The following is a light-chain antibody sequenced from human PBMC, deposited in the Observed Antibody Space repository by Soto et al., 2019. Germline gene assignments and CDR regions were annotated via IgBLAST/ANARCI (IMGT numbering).Light chain of an antibody. CDR3: QQYSDLPPWT. CDR1: ENINNR. Sequence: EVVMTQSPATLSVSPGERATLSCRASENINNRLAWYQQTHDQAPRLLIYGASTRATGIPDRFRGSGSGTEFTLTIGSLQSEYFAVYDCQQYSDLPPWTFGQGTKLEIK. V-gene: IGKV3-15*01. CDR2: GAS. J-gene: IGKJ1*01.